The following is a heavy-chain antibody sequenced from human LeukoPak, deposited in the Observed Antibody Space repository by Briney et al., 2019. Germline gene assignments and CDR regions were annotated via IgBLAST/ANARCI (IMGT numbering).Heavy chain of an antibody. CDR2: IGISGGGI. J-gene: IGHJ4*02. V-gene: IGHV3-23*01. Sequence: PGGSLRLSCIASGFTFSTYTMYWVRQAPGKGLEWVSIIGISGGGIHYADSVKGRFTISRDDSKNTLFLQMNNLRAEDTAVYYCAKVSYGGNSYWGQGTLVTVSS. D-gene: IGHD4-23*01. CDR3: AKVSYGGNSY. CDR1: GFTFSTYT.